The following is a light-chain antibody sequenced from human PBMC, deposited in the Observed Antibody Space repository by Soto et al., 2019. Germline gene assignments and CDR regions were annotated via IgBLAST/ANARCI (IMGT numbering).Light chain of an antibody. CDR1: QSVSSN. CDR2: GAS. Sequence: EIVMTQSPATLSVSPGERATLSCRASQSVSSNLAWYQQKPGQAPRLLIYGASTRATGIPARFSGSGSGTEFTLTISSLQSEDFAVYYCQQYNNWHMYTFGQGTK. CDR3: QQYNNWHMYT. J-gene: IGKJ2*01. V-gene: IGKV3-15*01.